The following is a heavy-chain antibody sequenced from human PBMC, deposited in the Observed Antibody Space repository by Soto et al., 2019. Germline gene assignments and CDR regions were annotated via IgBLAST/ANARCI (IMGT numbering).Heavy chain of an antibody. CDR3: AKAPVYGSGGWFDP. V-gene: IGHV3-9*01. Sequence: QLVESGGGLVQPGRSLRLSCEASGFIFKNYAMVWVRQGPGKGLEWVSSISWNSGNLDYGDSVKGRFTISRDSAKNSLYLQMNRLRTEDTAWYFCAKAPVYGSGGWFDPWGQGTLVTVSS. J-gene: IGHJ5*02. CDR2: ISWNSGNL. D-gene: IGHD3-10*01. CDR1: GFIFKNYA.